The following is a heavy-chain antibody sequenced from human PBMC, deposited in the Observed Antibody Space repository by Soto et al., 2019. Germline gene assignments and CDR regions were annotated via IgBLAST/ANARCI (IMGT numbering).Heavy chain of an antibody. CDR2: IYYSGST. V-gene: IGHV4-39*01. J-gene: IGHJ3*02. D-gene: IGHD4-17*01. CDR1: GGSISSSSYY. Sequence: QLQLQESGPGLVKPSETLSLTCTVSGGSISSSSYYWGWIRQPPGKGLEWIGSIYYSGSTYYNPSLKSRVTISVDTSKNQFSLKLSSVTAADTAVYYCARRADHDYGDLDAFDIWGQGTMVTVSS. CDR3: ARRADHDYGDLDAFDI.